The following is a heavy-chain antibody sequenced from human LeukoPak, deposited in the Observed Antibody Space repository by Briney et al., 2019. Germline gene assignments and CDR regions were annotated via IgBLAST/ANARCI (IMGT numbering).Heavy chain of an antibody. V-gene: IGHV3-9*01. CDR1: GFTFDDYA. CDR3: AKDGPAAFHGGGYYYYYMDV. Sequence: GRSLRLSCAASGFTFDDYAMHWVRHAPGKGLEWVSGISWNSGSIGYADSVKGRFTISRDNAKNSLYLQMNSLRAEDTALYYCAKDGPAAFHGGGYYYYYMDVWDKGTTVTVSS. J-gene: IGHJ6*03. CDR2: ISWNSGSI. D-gene: IGHD2-2*01.